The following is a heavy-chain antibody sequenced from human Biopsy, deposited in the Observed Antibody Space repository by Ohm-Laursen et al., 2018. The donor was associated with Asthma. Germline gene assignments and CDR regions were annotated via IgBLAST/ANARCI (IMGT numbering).Heavy chain of an antibody. CDR3: ARTYYDFLTGQVNDAFAI. CDR2: ISVYNGNT. CDR1: GYTFNSAG. D-gene: IGHD3-9*01. V-gene: IGHV1-18*01. J-gene: IGHJ3*02. Sequence: ASVKVSCKTSGYTFNSAGITWVRQAPGQGLERMGWISVYNGNTKVAQKLQDRVTMITDTSTSTAYMDLSSLRSEDTAVYYCARTYYDFLTGQVNDAFAIWGQGTVVTVSS.